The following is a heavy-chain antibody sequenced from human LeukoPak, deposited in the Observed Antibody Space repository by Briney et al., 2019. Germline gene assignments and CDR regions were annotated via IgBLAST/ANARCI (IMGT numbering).Heavy chain of an antibody. Sequence: GGSLRLSCAASGFTFSTYGMHWVRQAPGKGLEWVAFIRYDGRNKYYADSVKGRFTISRDNSKNTLYLQMNSLRAEDTAVYYCARDTYNWNALDYWGQGTLVTVSS. J-gene: IGHJ4*02. CDR1: GFTFSTYG. CDR3: ARDTYNWNALDY. CDR2: IRYDGRNK. D-gene: IGHD1-20*01. V-gene: IGHV3-30*02.